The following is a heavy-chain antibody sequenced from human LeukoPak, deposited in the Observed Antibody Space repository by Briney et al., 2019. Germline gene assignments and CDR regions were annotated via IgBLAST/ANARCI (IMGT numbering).Heavy chain of an antibody. CDR3: ATEGDIGYGYAY. CDR1: EFSFSSYW. D-gene: IGHD5-18*01. J-gene: IGHJ4*02. Sequence: GGSLRLSCAASEFSFSSYWMSWVRQAPGRGLEWVANIKKDGSEKNHVDSVKGRFTISRDNAKNSLYLQMNSLRAEDTAVYYCATEGDIGYGYAYWGQGTLVSVSS. V-gene: IGHV3-7*01. CDR2: IKKDGSEK.